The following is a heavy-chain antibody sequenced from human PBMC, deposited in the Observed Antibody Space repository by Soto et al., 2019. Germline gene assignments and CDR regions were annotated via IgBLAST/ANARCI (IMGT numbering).Heavy chain of an antibody. CDR1: GGSISSGGYY. V-gene: IGHV4-31*03. Sequence: SETLSLTCTVFGGSISSGGYYWSWIRQHPGKGLEWIGYIYYSGSTYYNPSLKSRVTISVDTSKNQFSLKLSSVTAADTAVYYCARNERITMVRGVIERSNWFDPWGQGTLVTVSS. CDR2: IYYSGST. J-gene: IGHJ5*02. CDR3: ARNERITMVRGVIERSNWFDP. D-gene: IGHD3-10*01.